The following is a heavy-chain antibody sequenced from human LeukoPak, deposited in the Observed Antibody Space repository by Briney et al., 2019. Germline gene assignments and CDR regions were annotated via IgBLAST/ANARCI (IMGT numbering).Heavy chain of an antibody. J-gene: IGHJ4*02. D-gene: IGHD3/OR15-3a*01. CDR2: VRSKANSYTT. V-gene: IGHV3-72*01. CDR3: ASHKDRTGYYFDY. CDR1: GFTFSNHY. Sequence: GGSLRLSCAASGFTFSNHYMDWVRQAPGKGLEWVGRVRSKANSYTTEYAASVKGRFAISRDDSKNSLHLQMDSLKTEDSAVYYCASHKDRTGYYFDYWGQGALVTVPS.